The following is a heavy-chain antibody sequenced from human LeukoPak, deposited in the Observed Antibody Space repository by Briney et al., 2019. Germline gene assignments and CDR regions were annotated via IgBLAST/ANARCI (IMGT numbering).Heavy chain of an antibody. D-gene: IGHD3-3*01. CDR3: ATSRIPIFGVAISGPPDFDY. CDR2: VNPNSGGT. V-gene: IGHV1-2*02. J-gene: IGHJ4*02. CDR1: GYTFTNYY. Sequence: ASLKVSCKASGYTFTNYYMHWVRLAPGHRLEWLGWVNPNSGGTNYAQTFRGRLTMTGDTSISTAYMEMGRLKSDDTAMYYCATSRIPIFGVAISGPPDFDYWGQGTLVTVSS.